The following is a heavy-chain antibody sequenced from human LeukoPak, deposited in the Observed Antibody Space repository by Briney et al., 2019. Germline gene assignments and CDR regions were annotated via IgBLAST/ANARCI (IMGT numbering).Heavy chain of an antibody. J-gene: IGHJ6*03. D-gene: IGHD2-2*01. Sequence: SVKVSCKASGGTFSSYAFSWVRQAPGQGLEWMGGIIPIFGTANYAQKFQGRVTITADESTSTAYMELSSLRSEDTAVYYCARTGDIVVVPAAIPRYYYYYYMDVWGKGTTVTVSS. CDR2: IIPIFGTA. V-gene: IGHV1-69*13. CDR1: GGTFSSYA. CDR3: ARTGDIVVVPAAIPRYYYYYYMDV.